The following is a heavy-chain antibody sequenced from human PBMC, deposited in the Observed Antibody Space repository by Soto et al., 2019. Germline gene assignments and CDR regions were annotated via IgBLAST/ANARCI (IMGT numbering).Heavy chain of an antibody. CDR2: ISYDGSNK. D-gene: IGHD2-15*01. CDR1: GFTFSSYA. J-gene: IGHJ6*01. Sequence: QVQLVESGGGVVQPGRSLRLSCAASGFTFSSYAMHWVRQAPGKGLEWVAVISYDGSNKYYADSVKGRFTISRDNSKNTLYLQMNSLRAEDTAVYYCARDRLCSGGSCYLPDYYYYYGMDVW. CDR3: ARDRLCSGGSCYLPDYYYYYGMDV. V-gene: IGHV3-30-3*01.